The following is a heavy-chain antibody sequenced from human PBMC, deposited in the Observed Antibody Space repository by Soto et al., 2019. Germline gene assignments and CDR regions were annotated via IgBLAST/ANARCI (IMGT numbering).Heavy chain of an antibody. D-gene: IGHD3-16*02. Sequence: SETLSLTCNVSGGAISSYCWSWIRQPPGKGLEGIGWIYYSGSTNYNPPLKSRVTISVEKSTNKFSLKLSSVTPAATAVNYCARVLIGRGWYFYYYGTEVWGQGTPVTVSS. CDR2: IYYSGST. CDR1: GGAISSYC. CDR3: ARVLIGRGWYFYYYGTEV. V-gene: IGHV4-59*01. J-gene: IGHJ6*02.